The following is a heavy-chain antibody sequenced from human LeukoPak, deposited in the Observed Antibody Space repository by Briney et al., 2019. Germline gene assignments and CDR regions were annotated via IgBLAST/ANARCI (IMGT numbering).Heavy chain of an antibody. D-gene: IGHD3-9*01. CDR2: INHSGST. V-gene: IGHV4-34*01. J-gene: IGHJ4*02. Sequence: SETLSLTCAVYGGSFSAYYWSWIRQPPGKGLEWIGEINHSGSTNYNPSLKSRVTISLDTSKNQFSLKLSSVTAADTAVYYCARVCGDILTGRDPCDYWGQGTLVTVSS. CDR1: GGSFSAYY. CDR3: ARVCGDILTGRDPCDY.